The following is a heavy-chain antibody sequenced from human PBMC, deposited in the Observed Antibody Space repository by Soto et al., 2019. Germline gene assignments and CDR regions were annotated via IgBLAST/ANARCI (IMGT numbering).Heavy chain of an antibody. CDR3: ASSVPQDV. CDR1: GFTFSGYV. CDR2: ISGGGGST. Sequence: GGSLRLSCAASGFTFSGYVMSWVRQAPGKGLEWVSAISGGGGSTYYADSVKGRFTISRDNFKNTLNLQMNSLRAEDTAVYFCASSVPQDVWGQGTTVTVSS. D-gene: IGHD6-19*01. V-gene: IGHV3-23*01. J-gene: IGHJ6*02.